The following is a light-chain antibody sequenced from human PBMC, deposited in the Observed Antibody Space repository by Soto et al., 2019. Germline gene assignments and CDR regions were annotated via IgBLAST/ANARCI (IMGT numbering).Light chain of an antibody. Sequence: DIQLTQSPSTLSASVGDRVTITCRASQSIRGWLAWQQQKPGKAPNLLIYEASSVESGVPSRFSGSGYGTEFTLTISSLQPDDCATYFCQQSDIYPWTFGQGTKVEIK. J-gene: IGKJ1*01. CDR1: QSIRGW. V-gene: IGKV1-5*03. CDR2: EAS. CDR3: QQSDIYPWT.